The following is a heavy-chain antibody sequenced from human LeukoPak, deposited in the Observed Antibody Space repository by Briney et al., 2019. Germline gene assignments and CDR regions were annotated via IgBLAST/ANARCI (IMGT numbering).Heavy chain of an antibody. CDR2: ISYDGGKE. CDR3: ARDRNSASSNNWFDP. Sequence: GGSLRLSCAASGFTFSSYALHWVRQAPGKGLEWVSVISYDGGKEYYADSVKGRFTISRDNSKNTPYLQMNSLRGEDTAVYYCARDRNSASSNNWFDPWGQGTLVTVSS. CDR1: GFTFSSYA. V-gene: IGHV3-30-3*01. J-gene: IGHJ5*02. D-gene: IGHD6-6*01.